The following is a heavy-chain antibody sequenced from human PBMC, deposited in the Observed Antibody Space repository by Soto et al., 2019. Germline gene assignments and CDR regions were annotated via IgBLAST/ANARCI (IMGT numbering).Heavy chain of an antibody. J-gene: IGHJ4*02. CDR3: ARVRWGAAPDY. V-gene: IGHV3-66*01. CDR1: GFTVSSNY. Sequence: GGSLRLSCAASGFTVSSNYMSWVRQAPGKGLEWVSVIYSGGSTYYADSVKGRFTISRDNSKNTLYLQMNSLRAEDTAVYYCARVRWGAAPDYWGQGTLVTVSS. D-gene: IGHD7-27*01. CDR2: IYSGGST.